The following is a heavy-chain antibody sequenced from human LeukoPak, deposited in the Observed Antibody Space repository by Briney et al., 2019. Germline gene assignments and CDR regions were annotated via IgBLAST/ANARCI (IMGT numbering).Heavy chain of an antibody. J-gene: IGHJ4*02. CDR2: MYYSGST. D-gene: IGHD2-2*01. Sequence: PSETLSLTCTVSGGSISSYYWSWVRQPPGKGLEWGGYMYYSGSTNYNPSLKSRVTISVDTSKNQFSLKLSSVTAADTAVYYCARVEGYCSSTSCYELIDYWGQGTLVTVSS. V-gene: IGHV4-59*01. CDR1: GGSISSYY. CDR3: ARVEGYCSSTSCYELIDY.